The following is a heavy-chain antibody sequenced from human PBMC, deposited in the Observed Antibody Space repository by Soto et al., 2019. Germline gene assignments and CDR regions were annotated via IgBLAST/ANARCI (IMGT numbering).Heavy chain of an antibody. CDR3: AAERGGATMAESPFDY. CDR2: ISYDGSNK. J-gene: IGHJ4*02. V-gene: IGHV3-30*03. Sequence: QVQLVESGGGVVQPGRSLRLSCAGSGFTFSNYGVHWVRQAPGKGLEWVAVISYDGSNKYYADSVKGRFTISRDNSKNTLYLQMNSLRAEETAVYYWAAERGGATMAESPFDYWGQGTLVTVSS. CDR1: GFTFSNYG. D-gene: IGHD1-26*01.